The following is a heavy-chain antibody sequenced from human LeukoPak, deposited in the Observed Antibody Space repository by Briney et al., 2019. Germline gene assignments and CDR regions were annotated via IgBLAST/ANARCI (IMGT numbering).Heavy chain of an antibody. V-gene: IGHV4-39*01. CDR3: ARQPGEFSSKGPIDY. Sequence: TTSETLSLTCTVSGGSISSSSYYWGWIRQPPGKGLEWIGSIYYSGSTYYNPSLKSRVTISVDTSKNQFSLKLSSVTAADTAVYYCARQPGEFSSKGPIDYWGQGTLVTVSS. CDR1: GGSISSSSYY. CDR2: IYYSGST. J-gene: IGHJ4*02. D-gene: IGHD6-6*01.